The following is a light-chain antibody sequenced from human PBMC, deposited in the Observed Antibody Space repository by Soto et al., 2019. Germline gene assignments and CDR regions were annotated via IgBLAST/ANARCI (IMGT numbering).Light chain of an antibody. V-gene: IGLV1-44*01. CDR3: TAWDGSLYGRV. J-gene: IGLJ3*02. Sequence: QSVLTQPPSASGTLGQRVTISCSGGNSNIGSNTVNWYQHLPGTAPKLLIYRSDQRPSGIPDRFSGSKYGTSASLDISGLQSEDEADYYCTAWDGSLYGRVFGGGTKLTVL. CDR2: RSD. CDR1: NSNIGSNT.